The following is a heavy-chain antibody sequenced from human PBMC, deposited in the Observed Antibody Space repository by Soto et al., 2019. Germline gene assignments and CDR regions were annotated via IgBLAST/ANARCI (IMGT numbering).Heavy chain of an antibody. Sequence: GGSLRLSCAASGFTCSSYGMHWVRQAPGKGLEWVAVIWYDGSNKYYADSVKGRFTISRDNSKNTLYLQMNSLRTEDTAVYYCTTEVCRGYDFLCYFDYWGQGTLVTVSS. CDR1: GFTCSSYG. V-gene: IGHV3-33*01. D-gene: IGHD5-12*01. J-gene: IGHJ4*02. CDR3: TTEVCRGYDFLCYFDY. CDR2: IWYDGSNK.